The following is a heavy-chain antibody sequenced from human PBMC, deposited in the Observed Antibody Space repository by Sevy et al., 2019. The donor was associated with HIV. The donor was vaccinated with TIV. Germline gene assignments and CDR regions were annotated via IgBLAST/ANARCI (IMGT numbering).Heavy chain of an antibody. V-gene: IGHV3-23*01. J-gene: IGHJ2*01. D-gene: IGHD2-8*02. CDR1: GFTFSTYA. CDR2: ISNSGNDI. CDR3: AKDGAPYCTGGICFPYWYFDL. Sequence: GGSLRLSCAASGFTFSTYAMGWVRQAPGKGLEWVSGISNSGNDIYYAGSVEGRFTISRDNSKSTLFLEMNNLRAEDTAVYYCAKDGAPYCTGGICFPYWYFDLWGRDALVTVSS.